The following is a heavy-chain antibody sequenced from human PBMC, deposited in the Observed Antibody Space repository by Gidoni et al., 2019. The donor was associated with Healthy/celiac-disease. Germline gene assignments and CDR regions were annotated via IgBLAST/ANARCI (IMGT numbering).Heavy chain of an antibody. CDR2: IKQDGSEK. V-gene: IGHV3-7*01. J-gene: IGHJ6*02. CDR1: GFTFSSYW. CDR3: ASGYSSSWYRPPYYYGMDV. Sequence: EVQLVESGGGLVQPGGSLRLSCAASGFTFSSYWMSWVRQATGKGLEWVANIKQDGSEKYYVDSVKGRFTISRDNAKNSLYLQMNSLRAEDTAVYYCASGYSSSWYRPPYYYGMDVWGQGTTVTVSS. D-gene: IGHD6-13*01.